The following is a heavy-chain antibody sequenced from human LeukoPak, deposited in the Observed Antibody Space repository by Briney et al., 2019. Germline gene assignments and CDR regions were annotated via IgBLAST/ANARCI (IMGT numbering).Heavy chain of an antibody. J-gene: IGHJ3*02. CDR1: VYIFTSYD. V-gene: IGHV1-8*01. CDR2: MTPNSGNT. D-gene: IGHD3-16*01. Sequence: ASEEVFCRACVYIFTSYDIKGVPEATAQGLEERGWMTPNSGNTGYAQKFQGRVTMTRNTSISTAYMELSSLRSEDTAVYYCATVSPVMITFGGAKTRRAFDIWGQGTMVTVSS. CDR3: ATVSPVMITFGGAKTRRAFDI.